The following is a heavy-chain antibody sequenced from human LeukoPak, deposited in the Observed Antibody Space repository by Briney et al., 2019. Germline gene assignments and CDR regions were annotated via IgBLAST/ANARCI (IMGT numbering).Heavy chain of an antibody. CDR3: ARDRGGSYSAIDY. J-gene: IGHJ4*02. CDR2: ISSSSSTI. CDR1: GFTFSSYS. Sequence: SGGSLRLSCAASGFTFSSYSMNWVRQAPGKGLDWVSFISSSSSTIYYADSVKGRFTISRDNAKNSLYLQMNSLRAEDTAVYYCARDRGGSYSAIDYWGQGTLVTVSS. V-gene: IGHV3-48*04. D-gene: IGHD1-26*01.